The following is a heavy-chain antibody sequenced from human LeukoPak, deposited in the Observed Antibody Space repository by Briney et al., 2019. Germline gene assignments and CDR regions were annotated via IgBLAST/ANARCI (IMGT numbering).Heavy chain of an antibody. J-gene: IGHJ4*02. CDR1: GASTTTTTHY. V-gene: IGHV4-34*01. Sequence: SETLSLTCTVSGASTTTTTHYWSWIRQPPGKGLEWIGEINHSGSTNYNPSLKSRVTISVDTSKNQFSLKLSSVTAADTAVYYCARVVGGSYYSANCFDYWGQGTLVTVSS. CDR3: ARVVGGSYYSANCFDY. CDR2: INHSGST. D-gene: IGHD1-26*01.